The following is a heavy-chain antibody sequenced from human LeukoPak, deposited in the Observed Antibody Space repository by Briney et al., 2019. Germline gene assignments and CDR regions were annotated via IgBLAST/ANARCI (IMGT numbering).Heavy chain of an antibody. D-gene: IGHD3-22*01. V-gene: IGHV1-8*01. CDR1: GYTFTSYD. CDR3: ARDPTDYYDSSGYYP. CDR2: MNPNSGNT. J-gene: IGHJ5*02. Sequence: ASVKVSCKASGYTFTSYDINWVRQATGQGLEWMGWMNPNSGNTGYAQKFQGRVTMTRNTSISTAYMELSSLRSEDTAVYYCARDPTDYYDSSGYYPWGQGTLVTVSS.